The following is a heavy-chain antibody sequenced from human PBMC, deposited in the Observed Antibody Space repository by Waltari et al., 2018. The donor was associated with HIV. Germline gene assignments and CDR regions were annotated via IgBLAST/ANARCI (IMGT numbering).Heavy chain of an antibody. D-gene: IGHD1-1*01. Sequence: QVQLVQSGAEVKKPGSSVKVSCKASGGTFRSYAISWVRQATGQGLEWMGGIIPIFGTANYAQKFQGRVTITADESTSTAYMELSSLRSEDTAVYYCARDRDNWNDVVGRAFDIWGQGTMVTVSS. J-gene: IGHJ3*02. CDR3: ARDRDNWNDVVGRAFDI. CDR1: GGTFRSYA. V-gene: IGHV1-69*01. CDR2: IIPIFGTA.